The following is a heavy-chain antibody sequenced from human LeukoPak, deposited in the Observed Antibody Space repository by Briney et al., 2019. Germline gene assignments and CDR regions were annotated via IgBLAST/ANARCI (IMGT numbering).Heavy chain of an antibody. CDR3: ARNYYESSGPFDY. CDR2: INPSGGST. D-gene: IGHD3-22*01. J-gene: IGHJ4*02. V-gene: IGHV1-46*01. CDR1: GYTFTIYY. Sequence: ASVKVSCKASGYTFTIYYIHWVRQAPGQGLEWMGLINPSGGSTNYAQKFQGRVTMTRDTSTSTVYMELSSLRSEDTAVYYCARNYYESSGPFDYWGQGTLVTVSS.